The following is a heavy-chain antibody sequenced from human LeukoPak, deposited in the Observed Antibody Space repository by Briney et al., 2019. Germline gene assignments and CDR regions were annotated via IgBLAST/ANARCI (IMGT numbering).Heavy chain of an antibody. CDR2: IYYSGTT. D-gene: IGHD3-22*01. CDR1: GGSISSSTYF. J-gene: IGHJ3*02. Sequence: PSETLSLTCTVSGGSISSSTYFWNWVRQHPGKGLEWIGYIYYSGTTSYNPSPDSRIIMSLDMSKNQFSLRLSSVTAADTAVYYCARLYYYDTKRIFDIWGQGTMVTVSS. CDR3: ARLYYYDTKRIFDI. V-gene: IGHV4-31*03.